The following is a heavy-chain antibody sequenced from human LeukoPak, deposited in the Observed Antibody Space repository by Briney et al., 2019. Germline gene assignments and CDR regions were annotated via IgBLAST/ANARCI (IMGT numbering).Heavy chain of an antibody. CDR1: GFTFRRFV. V-gene: IGHV3-23*01. CDR3: AKGREWCSGESCDSGFYYGMDV. Sequence: GGSLRLSCAASGFTFRRFVLSWVRQTAGKGLDWVSGITGTGEITNHADSVKGRFSISRDNANNTLYLQMDSLRAEDTAVYFCAKGREWCSGESCDSGFYYGMDVWGPGTTVTVSS. D-gene: IGHD2-15*01. J-gene: IGHJ6*02. CDR2: ITGTGEIT.